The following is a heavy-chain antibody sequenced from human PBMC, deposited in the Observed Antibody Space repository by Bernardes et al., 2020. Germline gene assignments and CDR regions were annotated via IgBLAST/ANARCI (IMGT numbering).Heavy chain of an antibody. CDR3: AREGYCTNGVCYNWFDP. V-gene: IGHV4-59*01. CDR1: GGSISSYY. J-gene: IGHJ5*02. Sequence: SETLSLTCTVSGGSISSYYWSWIRQPPGKGLEWIGYIYYSGSTNYNPSLKSRVTISVDTSKNQFSLKLSSVTAADTAVYYCAREGYCTNGVCYNWFDPWGQGTLVTVSS. D-gene: IGHD2-8*01. CDR2: IYYSGST.